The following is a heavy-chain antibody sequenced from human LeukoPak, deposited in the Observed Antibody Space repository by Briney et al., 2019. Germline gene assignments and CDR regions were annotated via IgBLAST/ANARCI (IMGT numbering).Heavy chain of an antibody. J-gene: IGHJ5*02. V-gene: IGHV1-8*03. CDR2: MNPNSGST. D-gene: IGHD2-21*02. Sequence: GASEKVSCNASIYTFTIYNINCVRHGTGERLEWIGWMNPNSGSTGYEQKFQGRVTITRNTSISTAYMELSSLRSDDTAVYYCARGGSDYNCFYPWGQATLVTVSS. CDR3: ARGGSDYNCFYP. CDR1: IYTFTIYN.